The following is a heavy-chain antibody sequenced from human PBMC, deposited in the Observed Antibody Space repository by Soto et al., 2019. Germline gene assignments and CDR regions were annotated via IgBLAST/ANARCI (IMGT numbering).Heavy chain of an antibody. J-gene: IGHJ4*02. CDR3: ARTEAPLWFGEFDY. Sequence: SETLSLTCTVSGGSISSYYWSWIQQPPGKGLEWIGYIYYSGSTNYNPSLKSRVTISVDTSKNQFSLKLSSVTAADTAVYYCARTEAPLWFGEFDYWGQGTLVTVSS. CDR2: IYYSGST. CDR1: GGSISSYY. V-gene: IGHV4-59*01. D-gene: IGHD3-10*01.